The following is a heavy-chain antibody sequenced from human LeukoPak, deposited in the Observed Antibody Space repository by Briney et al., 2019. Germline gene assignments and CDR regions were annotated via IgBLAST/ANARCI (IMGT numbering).Heavy chain of an antibody. J-gene: IGHJ4*02. D-gene: IGHD3-9*01. CDR3: ARPGVSDILPWDY. CDR2: INHSGSA. CDR1: GRSFRVYH. Sequence: PSETLSLTCAVCGRSFRVYHWRCTRQPTGRGLEWIGEINHSGSANYNPSLKSRVTISVDTSKNQFSLQLSSVTAADTAVYYCARPGVSDILPWDYWGQGTLVTVSS. V-gene: IGHV4-34*01.